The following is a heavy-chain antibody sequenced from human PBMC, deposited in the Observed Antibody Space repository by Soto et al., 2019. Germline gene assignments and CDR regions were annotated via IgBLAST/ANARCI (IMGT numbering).Heavy chain of an antibody. D-gene: IGHD5-12*01. CDR1: GFSLSNARMG. CDR3: ARIRGDIVATTGSYYYYYMDV. CDR2: IFSNDEK. J-gene: IGHJ6*03. Sequence: QVTLKESGPVLVKPTETLTLTCTVSGFSLSNARMGVSWIRQPPGKALEWLAHIFSNDEKSYSTSLKSRLTISKDTSKSQVVLTMTNMDPVDTATYYCARIRGDIVATTGSYYYYYMDVWGKGTTVTVSS. V-gene: IGHV2-26*01.